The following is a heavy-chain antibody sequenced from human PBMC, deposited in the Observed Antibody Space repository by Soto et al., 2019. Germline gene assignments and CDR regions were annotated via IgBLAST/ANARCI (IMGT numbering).Heavy chain of an antibody. V-gene: IGHV1-18*01. CDR1: GFTFTNYY. CDR3: ARGDTYYVNWYFDY. CDR2: ISAYSGNT. Sequence: QVQLVQSGAEVKKPGASVKVSCKTSGFTFTNYYINWVRQAPGQGLEGMGWISAYSGNTNYAQNLQGRVTMTTDTAAGTAYLELRSLRSDDTAVYFCARGDTYYVNWYFDYWGQGTLVTVSS. J-gene: IGHJ4*02. D-gene: IGHD1-1*01.